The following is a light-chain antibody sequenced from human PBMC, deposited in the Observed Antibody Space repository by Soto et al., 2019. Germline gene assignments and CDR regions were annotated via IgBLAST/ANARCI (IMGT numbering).Light chain of an antibody. Sequence: QSALTQPPSASGSPGQSVTISCTGTSSDVGGYNYVSWYQQHPGKAPNLMIYEVIKRPSWVPDRFSGSNSGNTASLTVSGLQAEDEADYYCSSYAGTNNLVFGGGTKLTVL. J-gene: IGLJ2*01. CDR2: EVI. CDR3: SSYAGTNNLV. V-gene: IGLV2-8*01. CDR1: SSDVGGYNY.